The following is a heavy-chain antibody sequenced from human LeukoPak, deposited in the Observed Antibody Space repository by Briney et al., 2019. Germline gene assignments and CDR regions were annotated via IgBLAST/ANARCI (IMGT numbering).Heavy chain of an antibody. J-gene: IGHJ4*02. Sequence: LGGSLRLSCAASGFTFSSYAMHWVRQAPGKGLEWVAVISYDGSNKYYADSVKGRFTISRDNSKNTLYLQMNSLRAEDTAVYYCARDLATVTTMDYWGQGTLVTVSS. D-gene: IGHD4-11*01. CDR3: ARDLATVTTMDY. V-gene: IGHV3-30*04. CDR1: GFTFSSYA. CDR2: ISYDGSNK.